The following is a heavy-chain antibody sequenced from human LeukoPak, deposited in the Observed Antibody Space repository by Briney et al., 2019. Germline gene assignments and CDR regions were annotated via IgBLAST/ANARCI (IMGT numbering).Heavy chain of an antibody. CDR1: GYTFTSYY. D-gene: IGHD3-3*01. CDR3: AREYVLRFLEWPPSYYYGMDV. Sequence: ASAKVSCKASGYTFTSYYMHWVRQAPGQGLEWMGIINPSGGSTSYAQKFQGRVTMTRDTSTSTVYMELSSLRSEDTAVYYCAREYVLRFLEWPPSYYYGMDVWGQGTTVTVSS. CDR2: INPSGGST. V-gene: IGHV1-46*01. J-gene: IGHJ6*02.